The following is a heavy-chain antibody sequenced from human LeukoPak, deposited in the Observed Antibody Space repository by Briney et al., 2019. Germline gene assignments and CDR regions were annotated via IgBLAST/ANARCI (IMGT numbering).Heavy chain of an antibody. D-gene: IGHD5-18*01. Sequence: SVKVSCKASGGTFSTYAISWVRQAPGQGLECMGVIIPIFGTSNYAQKFQGRVTITADESTSTAYMELSSLRSEDTAVYYCARGDTALIQTFEYWGQGTLVTVSS. V-gene: IGHV1-69*01. CDR3: ARGDTALIQTFEY. CDR2: IIPIFGTS. CDR1: GGTFSTYA. J-gene: IGHJ4*02.